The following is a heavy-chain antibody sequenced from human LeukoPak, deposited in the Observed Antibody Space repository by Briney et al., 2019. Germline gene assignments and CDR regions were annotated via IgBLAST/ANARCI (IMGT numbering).Heavy chain of an antibody. CDR2: INPSDGST. CDR1: GYIFISYY. Sequence: AASVKVSCKASGYIFISYYIHWVRQAPGQGLEWMGVINPSDGSTNYAQKFQGRVTMTRDRSTSTVYMELSSLRSEDTAVYYCARDVAREFDYWGQGSLVTVSS. CDR3: ARDVAREFDY. D-gene: IGHD5-24*01. J-gene: IGHJ4*02. V-gene: IGHV1-46*01.